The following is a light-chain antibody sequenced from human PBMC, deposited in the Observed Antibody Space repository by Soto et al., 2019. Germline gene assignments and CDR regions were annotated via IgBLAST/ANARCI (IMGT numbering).Light chain of an antibody. V-gene: IGKV1-33*01. CDR3: QHYTGFPR. CDR1: QDISNN. CDR2: DAS. Sequence: DIQMTQSPSSLSASVGDRVTITCQASQDISNNLNWYQQRPGKAPKLLIYDASTLETGVPSRFSGTRSGTDFTLTINSLQPEDIATYYCQHYTGFPRFGGGTKVEVK. J-gene: IGKJ4*01.